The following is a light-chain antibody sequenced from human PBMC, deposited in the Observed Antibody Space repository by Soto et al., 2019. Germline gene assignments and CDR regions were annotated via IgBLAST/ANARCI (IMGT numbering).Light chain of an antibody. CDR3: QQSYSTPPT. V-gene: IGKV3-15*01. CDR2: GAS. Sequence: EIVMTHSPATLSVSPGEVATLSCRASQSVSSKLAWYQQKPGQAPRLLIYGASTRATGIPARFSGSGSGTEFTLIISSLQSEDFATYYCQQSYSTPPTFGQGTKVDIK. J-gene: IGKJ1*01. CDR1: QSVSSK.